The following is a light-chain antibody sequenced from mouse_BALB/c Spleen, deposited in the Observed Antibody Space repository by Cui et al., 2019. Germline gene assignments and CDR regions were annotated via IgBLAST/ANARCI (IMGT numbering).Light chain of an antibody. J-gene: IGKJ1*01. CDR1: QSLLNSGNQKNY. CDR3: QNDHSYPWT. Sequence: DIVMTQSPSSLSVSAGEKVTMSCKSSQSLLNSGNQKNYLAWYQQKPGQPPKLLIYGASTRESGVPDRFPGSGSGTDFTLTISSVQAEDLAVYYCQNDHSYPWTFGGGTKLEIK. CDR2: GAS. V-gene: IGKV8-28*01.